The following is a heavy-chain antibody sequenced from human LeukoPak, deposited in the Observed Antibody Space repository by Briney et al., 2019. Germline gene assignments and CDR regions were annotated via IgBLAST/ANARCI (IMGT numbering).Heavy chain of an antibody. V-gene: IGHV3-9*01. Sequence: GGSLRLSCAASGFTFQQYAIHWVRQVPGKGLEWVSGINWSSAKIGYADSVKGRLTISRDNAKNSVFLQMNSLRAEDTALYYCAKDKAPLYSGYDWDLDFWGQGTLVTVSS. CDR3: AKDKAPLYSGYDWDLDF. CDR1: GFTFQQYA. J-gene: IGHJ4*02. D-gene: IGHD5-12*01. CDR2: INWSSAKI.